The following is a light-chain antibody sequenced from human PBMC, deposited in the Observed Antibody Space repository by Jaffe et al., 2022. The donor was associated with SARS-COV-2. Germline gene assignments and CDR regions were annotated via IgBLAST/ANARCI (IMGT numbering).Light chain of an antibody. CDR1: SGHSSYV. Sequence: QLVLTQSPSASASLGASVKLTCTLSSGHSSYVIAWHQQQSEKGPRYLMKVNSDGSHTKGDGIPNRFSGSSSGAERYLTISSLQSEDEADYYCQAWDTGIRVFGGGTKLTVL. J-gene: IGLJ3*02. CDR2: VNSDGSH. V-gene: IGLV4-69*01. CDR3: QAWDTGIRV.